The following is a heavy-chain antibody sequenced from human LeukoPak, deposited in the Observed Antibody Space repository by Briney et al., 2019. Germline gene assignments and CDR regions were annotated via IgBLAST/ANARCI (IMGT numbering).Heavy chain of an antibody. D-gene: IGHD4-17*01. J-gene: IGHJ5*02. Sequence: SETLSLTCTVSGGSISSGDYYWSWIRQPPGKGLEWIGYIYYTGSTYYNPSLKSRVTISVDTFKNQFSLKLSSVTAADTAVYYCARDPGSYGDYVFSWGQGTLVTVSS. CDR3: ARDPGSYGDYVFS. CDR2: IYYTGST. CDR1: GGSISSGDYY. V-gene: IGHV4-30-4*01.